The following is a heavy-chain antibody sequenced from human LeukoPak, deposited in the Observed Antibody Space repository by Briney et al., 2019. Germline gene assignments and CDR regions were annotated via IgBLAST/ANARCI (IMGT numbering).Heavy chain of an antibody. V-gene: IGHV1-3*02. D-gene: IGHD6-25*01. Sequence: GASVKVSCKASGYTFTNYAIHWVRQPPGRRLEWMGWSNGANGNTEYSPAFQGRVSITRDTSASTAYMELSSLSSEDMAIYYCARGIHSGAWLTDYWGQGTLVTVS. CDR1: GYTFTNYA. CDR3: ARGIHSGAWLTDY. CDR2: SNGANGNT. J-gene: IGHJ4*02.